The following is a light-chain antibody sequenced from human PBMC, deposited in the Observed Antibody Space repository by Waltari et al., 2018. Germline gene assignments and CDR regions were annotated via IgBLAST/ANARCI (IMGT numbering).Light chain of an antibody. CDR3: QHYVRLPVS. CDR1: QSVSRS. J-gene: IGKJ1*01. Sequence: EIVLTQSPGTLSLSPGERATLTCRASQSVSRSLAWYQQKPGQAPRLLIYGASSRATGVPGRCSGSGSGTDFSLTISRLEPEDFAVYYCQHYVRLPVSFGQGTKVEIK. V-gene: IGKV3-20*01. CDR2: GAS.